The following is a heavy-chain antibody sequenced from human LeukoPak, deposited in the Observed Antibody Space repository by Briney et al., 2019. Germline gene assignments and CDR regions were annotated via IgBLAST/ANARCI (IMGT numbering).Heavy chain of an antibody. J-gene: IGHJ4*02. Sequence: SETLSLTCTVFGGSISSYYWSWIRQPPGKGLEWIGYIYYSGSTNYNPSLKSRVTISVDTSKNQFSLKLSSVTAADTAVYYCASPPRRGNYGSGSYVFDYWGQGTLVTVSS. D-gene: IGHD3-10*01. CDR3: ASPPRRGNYGSGSYVFDY. V-gene: IGHV4-59*08. CDR1: GGSISSYY. CDR2: IYYSGST.